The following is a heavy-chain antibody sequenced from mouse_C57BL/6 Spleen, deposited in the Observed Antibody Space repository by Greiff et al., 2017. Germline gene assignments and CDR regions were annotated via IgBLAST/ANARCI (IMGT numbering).Heavy chain of an antibody. J-gene: IGHJ2*01. CDR2: INPNYGTT. V-gene: IGHV1-39*01. CDR3: ARLGNIKLRGYFDY. D-gene: IGHD1-1*01. CDR1: GYSFTDYN. Sequence: VQLKQSGPELVKPGASVKISCKASGYSFTDYNMNWVKQSNGKSLEWIGVINPNYGTTSYNQKFKGKATLTVDQSSSTAYMQLNSLTSEDSAVYYCARLGNIKLRGYFDYWGQGTTLTVSS.